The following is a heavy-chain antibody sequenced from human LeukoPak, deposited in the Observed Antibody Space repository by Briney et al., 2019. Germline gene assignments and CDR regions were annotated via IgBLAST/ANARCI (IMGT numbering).Heavy chain of an antibody. V-gene: IGHV4-59*01. CDR3: ARGGYSYGIWFHP. J-gene: IGHJ5*02. CDR1: GGSISSYY. Sequence: SETLSLTCTVSGGSISSYYWSWIRQPPGKGLEWIGYIYYSGSTNYNPSLKSRVTISVDTSKNQFSLKLRSVTAADPAVYYCARGGYSYGIWFHPGGQGTLVTVPS. CDR2: IYYSGST. D-gene: IGHD5-18*01.